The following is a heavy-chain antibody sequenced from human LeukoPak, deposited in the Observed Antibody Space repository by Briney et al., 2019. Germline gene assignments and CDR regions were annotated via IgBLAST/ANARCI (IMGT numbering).Heavy chain of an antibody. CDR3: ARGVAMVLYYFDY. D-gene: IGHD5-18*01. J-gene: IGHJ4*02. Sequence: SETLSLTCTVSGGSISSGSYYWSWIRQPAGKGLEWIGRIYTSGSTNYNPSLKSRVTISVDTSKNQFSLKLSSVTAADTAVYYCARGVAMVLYYFDYWGQGTLVTVSS. V-gene: IGHV4-61*02. CDR1: GGSISSGSYY. CDR2: IYTSGST.